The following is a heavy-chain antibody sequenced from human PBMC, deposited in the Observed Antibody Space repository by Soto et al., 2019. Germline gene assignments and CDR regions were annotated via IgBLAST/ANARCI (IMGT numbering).Heavy chain of an antibody. CDR1: GGTFSSYA. CDR2: IIPIFGTA. Sequence: SVKVSCKASGGTFSSYAISWVRQAPGQGLEWMGGIIPIFGTANYAQKFQGRVTITADESTSTAYMELSSLRSEDTAVYYCARDPGLAVAGTFEYWGQGTLVTVSS. J-gene: IGHJ4*02. CDR3: ARDPGLAVAGTFEY. D-gene: IGHD6-19*01. V-gene: IGHV1-69*13.